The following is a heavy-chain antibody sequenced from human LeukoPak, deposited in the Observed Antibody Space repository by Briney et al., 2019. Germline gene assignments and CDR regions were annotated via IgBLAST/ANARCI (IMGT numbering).Heavy chain of an antibody. CDR1: GFTFNTYA. D-gene: IGHD6-13*01. J-gene: IGHJ5*02. Sequence: PGGSLRLSCSASGFTFNTYAMHWVRQAPGKGLEYVSAISTDGGGTYYADSVKGRFTIFRDNSKNTLYLQMGSLRAEDTAVYYCVRYGNSCYDPWGQGTLVTVSS. CDR3: VRYGNSCYDP. V-gene: IGHV3-64D*06. CDR2: ISTDGGGT.